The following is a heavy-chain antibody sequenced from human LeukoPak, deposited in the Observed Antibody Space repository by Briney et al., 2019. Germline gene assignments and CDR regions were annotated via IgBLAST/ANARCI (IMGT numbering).Heavy chain of an antibody. J-gene: IGHJ4*02. Sequence: GRTLRLSCAASGFTFSSYAMHWVRQAPGKGLEWVALIPYDGSNKYYADSVKGRFTVSRDNSKNTLYLQMGSLRPEDMAVYYCARALIAARPDSLFDYWGQGTLVTVSS. CDR3: ARALIAARPDSLFDY. D-gene: IGHD6-6*01. CDR1: GFTFSSYA. V-gene: IGHV3-30*14. CDR2: IPYDGSNK.